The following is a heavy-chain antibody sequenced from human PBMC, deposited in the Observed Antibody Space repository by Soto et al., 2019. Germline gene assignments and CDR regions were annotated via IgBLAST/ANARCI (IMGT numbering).Heavy chain of an antibody. D-gene: IGHD3-16*02. V-gene: IGHV1-8*01. Sequence: QVQLVQSGAEVRKPGASVKVSCKASGYTFTSYDINWLRQTTGEGLVWMGWMNTNSDNTIYAPKFQCRVTMTRNTSTTTAYMELRRLTSDDTAVYYCARVKYIVTVTESLASWGPGTRVTVSS. CDR2: MNTNSDNT. CDR1: GYTFTSYD. CDR3: ARVKYIVTVTESLAS. J-gene: IGHJ4*02.